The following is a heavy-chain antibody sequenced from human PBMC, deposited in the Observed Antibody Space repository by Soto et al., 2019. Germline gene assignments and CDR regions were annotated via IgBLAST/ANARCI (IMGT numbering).Heavy chain of an antibody. D-gene: IGHD4-4*01. CDR2: ISGSGGST. CDR3: AKVIGYINYGGGFDY. Sequence: EVQLLESGGGLVQPGGSLRLSCAASGFTFSSYAMSWVRQAPGKGLEWVSAISGSGGSTDYADSVKGRFTISRDNSKNTLYLQMNSLRAEDTAVYYCAKVIGYINYGGGFDYWGQGTLVTVSS. J-gene: IGHJ4*02. V-gene: IGHV3-23*01. CDR1: GFTFSSYA.